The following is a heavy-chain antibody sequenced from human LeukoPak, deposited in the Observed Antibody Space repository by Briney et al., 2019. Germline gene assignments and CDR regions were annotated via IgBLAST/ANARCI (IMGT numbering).Heavy chain of an antibody. V-gene: IGHV1-2*06. CDR1: GYRFTVYY. D-gene: IGHD4-17*01. CDR2: INPNTGDT. J-gene: IGHJ4*02. Sequence: GASVKVSCKASGYRFTVYYMHWVREAPGQGLEWMGRINPNTGDTKYAQKFLGRVTMTRDTSIDTAYMELSRLRSDDTAVYYCATLYGDYVTSDYWGQGTLVTVSS. CDR3: ATLYGDYVTSDY.